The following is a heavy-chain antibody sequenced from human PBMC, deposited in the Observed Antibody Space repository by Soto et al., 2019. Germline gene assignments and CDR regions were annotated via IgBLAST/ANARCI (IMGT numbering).Heavy chain of an antibody. V-gene: IGHV3-23*01. CDR1: GFIFSDKA. J-gene: IGHJ5*02. Sequence: WGSLRISCESCGFIFSDKAMSWVRQAPGKGLEWVSAISGNGIATYYADSVKGRFTISRDNSKNTLYLQMNRLRADDTALYYCARHAISMVRGTNNWFDRWGQGTMVTVSS. CDR2: ISGNGIAT. CDR3: ARHAISMVRGTNNWFDR. D-gene: IGHD3-10*01.